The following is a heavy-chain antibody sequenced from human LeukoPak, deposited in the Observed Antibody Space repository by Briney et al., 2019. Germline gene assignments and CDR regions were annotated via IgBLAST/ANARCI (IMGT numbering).Heavy chain of an antibody. CDR2: ISGGGGTT. D-gene: IGHD6-19*01. Sequence: GGSLRLSCAVSGFTFRSYAMSWVRQAPGKGLEWISAISGGGGTTYYADSVKGRFTISTDNSKNALYLQMSSLRAEDTAVYYCAKAKEQWLVPSFDSWGQGTLVTVSS. V-gene: IGHV3-23*01. J-gene: IGHJ4*02. CDR3: AKAKEQWLVPSFDS. CDR1: GFTFRSYA.